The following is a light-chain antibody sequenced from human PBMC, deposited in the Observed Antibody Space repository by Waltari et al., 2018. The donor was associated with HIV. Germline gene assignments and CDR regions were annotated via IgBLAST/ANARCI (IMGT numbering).Light chain of an antibody. CDR3: HVWDRSSDHHV. CDR1: NIGSKS. J-gene: IGLJ1*01. Sequence: SYVLTQSPSVSVAPGQTASITCGGNNIGSKSVHWYQQKAGQAPVLVVYNGSDRPSGIPDRFSGSMSGNTATLTISRVEAGDEADYYCHVWDRSSDHHVFGPGTKVTVL. V-gene: IGLV3-21*02. CDR2: NGS.